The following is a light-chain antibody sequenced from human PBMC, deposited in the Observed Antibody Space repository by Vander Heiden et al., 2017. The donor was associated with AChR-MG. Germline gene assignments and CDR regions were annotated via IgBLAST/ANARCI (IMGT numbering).Light chain of an antibody. CDR3: QQENSYKYT. V-gene: IGKV1-5*01. Sequence: DIQMTQSPSTLSVSVGDRVTITCRASQGISSWLAWYQQKPGKAPKLLIYDASSLESGVPSRFSGSGSGTEFALTISSLQPDDFATYYCQQENSYKYTFGQGTKLEIK. CDR1: QGISSW. CDR2: DAS. J-gene: IGKJ2*01.